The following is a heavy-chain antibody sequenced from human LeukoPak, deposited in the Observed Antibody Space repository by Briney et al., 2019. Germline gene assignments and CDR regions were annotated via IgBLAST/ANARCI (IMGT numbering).Heavy chain of an antibody. CDR2: IIPIFGTA. CDR1: GGTFSSYA. D-gene: IGHD1-1*01. V-gene: IGHV1-69*13. Sequence: ASVKVSCKASGGTFSSYAISWVRQAPGQGLEWMGGIIPIFGTANYAQKFQGRVTITADESTSTAYMELSSLRSEDTAVYYCARGRTPEGYNYYYMDVWGKGTTVTVSS. CDR3: ARGRTPEGYNYYYMDV. J-gene: IGHJ6*03.